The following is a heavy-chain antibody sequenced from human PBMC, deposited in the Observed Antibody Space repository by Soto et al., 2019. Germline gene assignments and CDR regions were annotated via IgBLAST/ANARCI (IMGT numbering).Heavy chain of an antibody. J-gene: IGHJ4*02. CDR3: ARASSSWYVTFDY. Sequence: GGSLRLSCAASGFTFSSNWMHWVRQAPGKGLVWVSRINSDGSITSYADSVKGQFTISRDNAKNTLYLQMHSLRADDTAVYYCARASSSWYVTFDYWGQGILVTVSS. CDR2: INSDGSIT. CDR1: GFTFSSNW. D-gene: IGHD6-13*01. V-gene: IGHV3-74*01.